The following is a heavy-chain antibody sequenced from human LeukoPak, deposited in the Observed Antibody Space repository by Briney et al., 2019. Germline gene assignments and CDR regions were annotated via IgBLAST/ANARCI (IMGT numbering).Heavy chain of an antibody. CDR2: VNSGSAGETT. D-gene: IGHD3-10*01. V-gene: IGHV3-15*01. CDR3: TLRQGWGSGSYYRDF. J-gene: IGHJ4*02. CDR1: GFSISNDW. Sequence: GVSLRFSSAASGFSISNDWMSWERQAPGQGREGVARVNSGSAGETTDYAAPVKGRFTISRDDSKNTLYLQMNSLKTEDTAVYYCTLRQGWGSGSYYRDFWGQGTLVTVSS.